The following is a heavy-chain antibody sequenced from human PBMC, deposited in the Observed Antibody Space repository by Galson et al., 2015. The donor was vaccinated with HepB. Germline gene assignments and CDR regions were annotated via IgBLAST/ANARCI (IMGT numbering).Heavy chain of an antibody. D-gene: IGHD2-15*01. J-gene: IGHJ4*02. CDR2: IYWDDEK. CDR3: AHRLADRTRNYFDY. CDR1: GFSLSTSGVG. Sequence: PALVKPTQTLTLTCTFSGFSLSTSGVGVGWIRQPPGKALEWLALIYWDDEKRYSPSLRNRVTITKDTSKNQVVLTMTNMDPVDTGTYFCAHRLADRTRNYFDYWGPGTLVTVSS. V-gene: IGHV2-5*02.